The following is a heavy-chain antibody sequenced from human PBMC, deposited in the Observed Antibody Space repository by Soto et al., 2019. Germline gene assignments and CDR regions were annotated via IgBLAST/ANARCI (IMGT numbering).Heavy chain of an antibody. CDR2: MNPNSGNT. D-gene: IGHD3-3*01. Sequence: ASVKVSCKASGYTFTRYDINCVRQATGQGLEWMGWMNPNSGNTGYAQKFQGRVTMTRNTSISTAYMELSSLRSEDTAVYYCARAFYDFWSGHNYYYYYYMDVWGKGTTVTVSS. CDR1: GYTFTRYD. V-gene: IGHV1-8*01. CDR3: ARAFYDFWSGHNYYYYYYMDV. J-gene: IGHJ6*03.